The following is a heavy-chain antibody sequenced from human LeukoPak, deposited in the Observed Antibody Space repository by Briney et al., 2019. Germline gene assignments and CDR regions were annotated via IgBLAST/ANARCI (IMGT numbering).Heavy chain of an antibody. CDR2: IIPIFGTA. CDR1: GGTFSSYA. Sequence: SVKVSCKASGGTFSSYAISWVRQAPGQGLEWMGGIIPIFGTANYAQKFQGRVTITTDESTSTAYMELSSLRSEDTAVYYCARDRYGGNSGSFDYWGQGTLVTVSS. V-gene: IGHV1-69*05. D-gene: IGHD4-23*01. CDR3: ARDRYGGNSGSFDY. J-gene: IGHJ4*02.